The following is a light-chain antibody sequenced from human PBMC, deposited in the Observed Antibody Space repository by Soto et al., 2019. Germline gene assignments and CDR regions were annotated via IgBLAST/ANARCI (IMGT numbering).Light chain of an antibody. J-gene: IGKJ3*01. V-gene: IGKV1-33*01. CDR1: HDITSY. CDR3: QKCDYLPI. CDR2: DAS. Sequence: DLQMTQSPSSLSASVGDRVTITCQASHDITSYLNWYQHKPWKAPKLLIYDASILEAGVPSRFSGSGSGTHFTFTISSLQPEDVATYYCQKCDYLPIFGPGTTVYFK.